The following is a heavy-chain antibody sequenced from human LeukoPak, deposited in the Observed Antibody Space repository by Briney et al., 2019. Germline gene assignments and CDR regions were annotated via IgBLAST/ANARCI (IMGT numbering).Heavy chain of an antibody. Sequence: GGSLRLSCVASGFTVSSNYMSWVRQAPGKGPEWLSVIYRGGTTYYAGSVKGRFTISRDNSKNTLFLQMNSLRAEDTAVYYCAKRGSVGTLGHFDYWGQGTLVTVSS. V-gene: IGHV3-53*01. CDR2: IYRGGTT. D-gene: IGHD6-13*01. J-gene: IGHJ4*02. CDR1: GFTVSSNY. CDR3: AKRGSVGTLGHFDY.